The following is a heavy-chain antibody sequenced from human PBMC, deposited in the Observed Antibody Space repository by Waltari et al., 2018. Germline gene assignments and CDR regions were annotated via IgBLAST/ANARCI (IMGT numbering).Heavy chain of an antibody. J-gene: IGHJ4*02. CDR3: AREWGWELFPPYFDY. Sequence: VQLVESGGGLVQPGGSLRLSCAASGFSFRPYWLSWVRQAPGKGLEWVANIKEDGIDKNYVDSVKGRFTISRDNAKNSLNLQMDNLRVEDTAVYYCAREWGWELFPPYFDYWGQGTLVTVSS. V-gene: IGHV3-7*03. D-gene: IGHD1-26*01. CDR1: GFSFRPYW. CDR2: IKEDGIDK.